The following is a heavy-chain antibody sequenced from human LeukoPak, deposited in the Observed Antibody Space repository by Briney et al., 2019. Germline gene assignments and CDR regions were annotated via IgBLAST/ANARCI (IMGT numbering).Heavy chain of an antibody. Sequence: GGSLRLSCAASGFTFSTYGMSWVRQAPGKGLEWVSAISGSGGSTYYADSVKGRFTISRDNSKNTLYLQMNSLRAEDTAVYYCAKGGRWVRGVIIAYYYYYYYMDVWGKGTTVTVSS. CDR2: ISGSGGST. J-gene: IGHJ6*03. D-gene: IGHD3-10*01. CDR3: AKGGRWVRGVIIAYYYYYYYMDV. V-gene: IGHV3-23*01. CDR1: GFTFSTYG.